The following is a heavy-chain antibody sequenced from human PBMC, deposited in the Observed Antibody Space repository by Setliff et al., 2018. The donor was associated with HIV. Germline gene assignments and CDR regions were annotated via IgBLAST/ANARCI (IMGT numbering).Heavy chain of an antibody. CDR2: ITSSGSTI. Sequence: RLSCAASGFTFSTYEMNWVRQAPGKGLEWVSYITSSGSTIYYADSVKGRFTISRDNAKNSQYLLMSDLRAEDTAVYYCAAVFTGEPGRSLDYWGQGTPVTVSS. CDR3: AAVFTGEPGRSLDY. J-gene: IGHJ4*02. CDR1: GFTFSTYE. D-gene: IGHD1-26*01. V-gene: IGHV3-48*03.